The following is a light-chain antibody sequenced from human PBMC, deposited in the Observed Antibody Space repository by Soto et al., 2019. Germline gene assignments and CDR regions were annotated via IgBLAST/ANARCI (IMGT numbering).Light chain of an antibody. J-gene: IGKJ4*01. V-gene: IGKV1-5*01. Sequence: DIQMTQSPSTLSASVGDRVTITCRGRPEFDIWLAWYQQKPGTAPNPLIYDASNLKSGVPSRFSGSGSGTEFTLTISSLQPDDFGSYYCQQHKRYPVTFGGGTKVEIK. CDR1: PEFDIW. CDR2: DAS. CDR3: QQHKRYPVT.